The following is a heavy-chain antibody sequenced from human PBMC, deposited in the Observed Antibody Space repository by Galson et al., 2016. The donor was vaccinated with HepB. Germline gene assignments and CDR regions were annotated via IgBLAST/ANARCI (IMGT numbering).Heavy chain of an antibody. CDR3: AREAIAAAGTHDAFDI. CDR2: IWNDGKNK. V-gene: IGHV3-33*01. CDR1: GFTFSNYG. D-gene: IGHD6-13*01. J-gene: IGHJ3*02. Sequence: SLRLSCAASGFTFSNYGIHWVRQAPGKGLEWVAVIWNDGKNKQYADSVKGRFTISRDNSRDTLFLLMTSLRAEDTAVYYCAREAIAAAGTHDAFDIWGQGTMVTVCS.